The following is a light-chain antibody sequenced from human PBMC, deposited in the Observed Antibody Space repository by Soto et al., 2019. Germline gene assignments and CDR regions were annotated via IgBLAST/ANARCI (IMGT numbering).Light chain of an antibody. CDR2: VAS. V-gene: IGKV1-9*01. CDR1: QDINSH. CDR3: QQVHSWPLT. J-gene: IGKJ4*01. Sequence: IQLTQSPSSLSASVGDRVTITCRASQDINSHLAWYQQKPGKAPKVLIYVASTLQSGVPSRFSGSGSGTDFTLTISSLQPDDFASYYCQQVHSWPLTFGGGTK.